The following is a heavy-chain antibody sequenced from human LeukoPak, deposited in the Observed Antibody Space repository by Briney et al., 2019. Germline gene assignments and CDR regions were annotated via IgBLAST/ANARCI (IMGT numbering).Heavy chain of an antibody. CDR1: GGSISNYY. V-gene: IGHV4-59*08. CDR3: ARRLTVEGWYFDL. Sequence: SETLSLTCTVSGGSISNYYWSWIRQPPGKGLEWIGYFYNSGSTNYNPSLKSRVTISVDTSKNQFSLKLSSVTAADTAVYYCARRLTVEGWYFDLWGRGTLVTVSS. CDR2: FYNSGST. D-gene: IGHD3-22*01. J-gene: IGHJ2*01.